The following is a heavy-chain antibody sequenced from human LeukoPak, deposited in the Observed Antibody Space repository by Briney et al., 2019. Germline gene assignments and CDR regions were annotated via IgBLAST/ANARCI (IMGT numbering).Heavy chain of an antibody. CDR3: AGERLLSAAGYFDH. V-gene: IGHV3-7*01. J-gene: IGHJ4*02. CDR2: INRDESEK. Sequence: GGSLRLSCAASEFAFYDYWMAWVRQAPGRRLEWVANINRDESEKYYVDSVKGRFTISRDNAKNSLYLQMNSLTAEDTAVYYCAGERLLSAAGYFDHWGQGALVTVSS. CDR1: EFAFYDYW. D-gene: IGHD6-25*01.